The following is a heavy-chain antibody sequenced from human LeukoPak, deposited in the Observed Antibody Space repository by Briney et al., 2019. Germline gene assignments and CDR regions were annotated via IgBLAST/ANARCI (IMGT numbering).Heavy chain of an antibody. CDR1: GFTFSSYN. D-gene: IGHD3-9*01. CDR2: ISSSSSTI. Sequence: GGSLRLSCAASGFTFSSYNMNWVRQAPGKGREWVSYISSSSSTIYYADSVKGRFTISRDNAKNSLYLQMNSLRAEDTAVYYCARAYIRYFDWLSTGPHYWGQGTLVTVSS. J-gene: IGHJ4*02. CDR3: ARAYIRYFDWLSTGPHY. V-gene: IGHV3-48*04.